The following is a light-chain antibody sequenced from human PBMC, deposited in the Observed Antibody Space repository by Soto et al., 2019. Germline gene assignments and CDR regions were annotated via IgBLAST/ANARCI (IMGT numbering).Light chain of an antibody. J-gene: IGLJ2*01. CDR1: SSDVGGYNY. CDR3: SLYAGSNNGV. Sequence: QSALTQPPSASGSPGQSVTISCTGTSSDVGGYNYVSWYQQHPGKAPKLMIYEVSKRPSGVPDRFSGSKSGNTASLTVSGLQAEDEADYYCSLYAGSNNGVFVGGTKLTVL. CDR2: EVS. V-gene: IGLV2-8*01.